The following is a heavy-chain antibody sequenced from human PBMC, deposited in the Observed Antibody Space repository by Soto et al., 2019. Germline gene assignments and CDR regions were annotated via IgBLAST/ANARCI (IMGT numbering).Heavy chain of an antibody. Sequence: QVQLVQSGAEVKKPGASVKVSCKASGYTFTDYFIHGVRQAPGQRLEWMGRINPKSGGTNYAPNLQGRVTMTRDTSASTDYRELTWLRFADTAVHYCARSIRSTAIQDDHWGQGTLVTVSS. CDR3: ARSIRSTAIQDDH. CDR2: INPKSGGT. J-gene: IGHJ4*02. V-gene: IGHV1-2*02. D-gene: IGHD2-21*02. CDR1: GYTFTDYF.